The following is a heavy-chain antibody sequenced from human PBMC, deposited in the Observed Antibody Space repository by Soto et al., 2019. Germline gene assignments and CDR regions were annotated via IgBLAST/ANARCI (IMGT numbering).Heavy chain of an antibody. J-gene: IGHJ4*02. V-gene: IGHV3-23*01. CDR1: GFTFSSYA. CDR3: AKDQYGRIGYFDY. D-gene: IGHD2-21*01. Sequence: VGSLRLSCAASGFTFSSYAMSWVRQAPGKGLEWVSAISGSGGSTYYADSVKGRFTISRDNSKNTLYLQMNSLRAEDTAVYYCAKDQYGRIGYFDYWGQGTLVTVSS. CDR2: ISGSGGST.